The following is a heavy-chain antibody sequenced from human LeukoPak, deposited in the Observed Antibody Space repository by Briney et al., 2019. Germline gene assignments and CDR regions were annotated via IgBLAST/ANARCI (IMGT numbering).Heavy chain of an antibody. CDR2: INPNSGGT. J-gene: IGHJ4*02. D-gene: IGHD6-13*01. V-gene: IGHV1-2*04. CDR1: GYTFTGCY. CDR3: ARTMYSSSWYVLDY. Sequence: ASVKVSCKASGYTFTGCYMHWVRQAPGQGLEWMGWINPNSGGTNYAQKFQGWVTMTRDTSISTAYMELSRLRSDDTAVYYCARTMYSSSWYVLDYWGQGTLVTVSS.